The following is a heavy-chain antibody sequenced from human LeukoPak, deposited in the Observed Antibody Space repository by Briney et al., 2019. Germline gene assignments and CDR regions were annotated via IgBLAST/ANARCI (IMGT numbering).Heavy chain of an antibody. CDR2: IRYDGNNK. D-gene: IGHD3-22*01. CDR3: ATAYYYDISFYFDY. Sequence: GGSLRLSCAASGFSFSIYGMHWVRQAPGKGLEWVAFIRYDGNNKYCVDSVKGRFTISRDNSKNTLYLQMNSLTAEDTAVYYCATAYYYDISFYFDYWGQGTLVTVSS. J-gene: IGHJ4*02. V-gene: IGHV3-30*02. CDR1: GFSFSIYG.